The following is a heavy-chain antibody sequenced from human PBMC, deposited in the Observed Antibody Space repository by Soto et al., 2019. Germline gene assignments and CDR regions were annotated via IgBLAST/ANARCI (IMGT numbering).Heavy chain of an antibody. V-gene: IGHV4-39*01. Sequence: ETLSLTCTVSGGSISSSSYYWGWIRQPPGKGLEWIGSIYYSGSTYYNPSLKSRVTISVDTSKNQFSLKLSSVTAADTAVYYCARPSPRYCSGGSCLEFPDAFDIWGQGTMV. J-gene: IGHJ3*02. CDR1: GGSISSSSYY. CDR2: IYYSGST. CDR3: ARPSPRYCSGGSCLEFPDAFDI. D-gene: IGHD2-15*01.